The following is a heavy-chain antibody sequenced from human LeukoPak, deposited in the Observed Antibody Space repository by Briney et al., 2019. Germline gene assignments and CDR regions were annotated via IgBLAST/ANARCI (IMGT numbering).Heavy chain of an antibody. Sequence: SETLSLTCAVCVGSFSVYYWSCMPHPPEKGREWRGEINHSGGTNNNPSLKSRVTISVDTSKHQFYLKLSSVTAADTAVYYCASCRSYTSSFPSVRYYYMDVWGKGTTVTISS. V-gene: IGHV4-34*01. J-gene: IGHJ6*03. D-gene: IGHD6-13*01. CDR2: INHSGGT. CDR3: ASCRSYTSSFPSVRYYYMDV. CDR1: VGSFSVYY.